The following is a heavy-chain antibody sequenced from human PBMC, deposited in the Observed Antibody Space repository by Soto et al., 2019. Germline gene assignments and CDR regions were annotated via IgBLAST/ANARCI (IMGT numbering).Heavy chain of an antibody. CDR3: AHSLWRGYKAWFEP. V-gene: IGHV2-5*02. CDR1: GFSLRTSGVG. J-gene: IGHJ5*02. Sequence: QITLKESGPTRVKPTQTLTLTCTFSGFSLRTSGVGVGWIRQPPGKALEWLALIYWDDDKRYSPSLKTRLTTTKDISKNQVVLTITNMDPVDTATYYCAHSLWRGYKAWFEPWGQGTLVTVSS. CDR2: IYWDDDK. D-gene: IGHD3-3*01.